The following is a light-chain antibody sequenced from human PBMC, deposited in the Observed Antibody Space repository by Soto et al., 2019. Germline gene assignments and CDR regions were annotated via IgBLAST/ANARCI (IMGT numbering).Light chain of an antibody. V-gene: IGLV2-14*01. Sequence: QSVLTQPASVSGSPGQSITISCTGTSSDVGGYNSVSWYQHHPGKAPKLMIYEVSNRPSGVSNRFSGSKSGNTASLTISGLQAEDEADHYCSSSTSSSTLYVFGTGTKVTVL. CDR2: EVS. J-gene: IGLJ1*01. CDR1: SSDVGGYNS. CDR3: SSSTSSSTLYV.